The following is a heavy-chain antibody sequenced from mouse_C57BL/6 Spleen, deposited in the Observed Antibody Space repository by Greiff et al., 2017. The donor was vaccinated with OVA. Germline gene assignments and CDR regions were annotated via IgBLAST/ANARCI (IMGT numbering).Heavy chain of an antibody. CDR2: INPYNGDT. CDR3: ARSPYGSSYEFAY. CDR1: GYSFTGYF. V-gene: IGHV1-20*01. J-gene: IGHJ3*01. D-gene: IGHD1-1*01. Sequence: EVKLVESGPELVKPGDSVKISCKASGYSFTGYFMNWVMQSHGKSLEWIGRINPYNGDTFYNQKFKGKATLTVDKSSSTAHMELRSLTSEDSAVYYCARSPYGSSYEFAYWGQGTLVTVSA.